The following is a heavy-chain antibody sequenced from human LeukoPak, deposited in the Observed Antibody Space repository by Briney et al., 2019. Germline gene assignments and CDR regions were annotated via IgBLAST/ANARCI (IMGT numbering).Heavy chain of an antibody. CDR1: EFTFTSYE. D-gene: IGHD6-6*01. CDR3: ARGPSIAARYDAFDI. Sequence: PGGSLRLSCAASEFTFTSYELNWVRQAPGKGLEWVSYISSGNTISYADSVKGRFTISRDNAKNSLYLQVISLRAEDTAVYYCARGPSIAARYDAFDIWGQGTMVTVSS. V-gene: IGHV3-48*03. J-gene: IGHJ3*02. CDR2: ISSGNTI.